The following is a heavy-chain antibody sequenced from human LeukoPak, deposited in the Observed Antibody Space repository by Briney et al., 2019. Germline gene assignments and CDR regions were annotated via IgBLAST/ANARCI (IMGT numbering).Heavy chain of an antibody. J-gene: IGHJ4*02. Sequence: SETLSLTCTVSGYSISSGYYWGWIRQPPGKGLEWIGSIYHSGSTYYNPSLKSRVTISVDTSKNQFSLKLSSVTAADTAVYYCAKDLWFGELQGWGQGTLVTVSS. CDR3: AKDLWFGELQG. D-gene: IGHD3-10*01. V-gene: IGHV4-38-2*02. CDR1: GYSISSGYY. CDR2: IYHSGST.